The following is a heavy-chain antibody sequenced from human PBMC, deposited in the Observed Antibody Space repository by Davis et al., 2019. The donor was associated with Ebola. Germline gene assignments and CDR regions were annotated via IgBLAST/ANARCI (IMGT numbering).Heavy chain of an antibody. CDR2: ISYDGSNK. V-gene: IGHV3-30-3*01. CDR1: GFTFSSYA. CDR3: AKDGGSSRGYGMDV. J-gene: IGHJ6*02. D-gene: IGHD6-13*01. Sequence: GESLKISCAASGFTFSSYAMHWVRQAPGKGLEGVAVISYDGSNKYYADSVKGRFTISRDNSKNTLYLQMNSLRAEDTAVYYCAKDGGSSRGYGMDVWGQGTTVTVSS.